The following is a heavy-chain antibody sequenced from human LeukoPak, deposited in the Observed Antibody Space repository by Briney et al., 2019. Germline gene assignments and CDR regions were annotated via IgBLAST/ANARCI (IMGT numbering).Heavy chain of an antibody. D-gene: IGHD3-22*01. CDR2: ISAYNGNT. CDR3: ARDRPDYYDSSAYLRGLYSAFGY. Sequence: ASVKVSCKASVYTFTSYGISWVRQAPGQGLEWMGWISAYNGNTKYAKKVQGRVTMTTDTSTSTVYMELRSLRSDDTDVYYCARDRPDYYDSSAYLRGLYSAFGYWGQGTLVTVSS. CDR1: VYTFTSYG. J-gene: IGHJ4*02. V-gene: IGHV1-18*01.